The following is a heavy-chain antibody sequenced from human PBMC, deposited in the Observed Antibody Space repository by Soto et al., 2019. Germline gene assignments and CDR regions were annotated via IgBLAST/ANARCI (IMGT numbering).Heavy chain of an antibody. CDR3: AREGEMAGGFDH. CDR2: IHHSGST. D-gene: IGHD6-19*01. V-gene: IGHV4-59*01. Sequence: SETLSLTCTVSGDSISSYYWNWIRQPPGKRLEWIGNIHHSGSTNFHSSLKSRVTISVDTSKNQFSLKLRAVTAADTAVYYCAREGEMAGGFDHWGQGTQVTVSS. J-gene: IGHJ4*02. CDR1: GDSISSYY.